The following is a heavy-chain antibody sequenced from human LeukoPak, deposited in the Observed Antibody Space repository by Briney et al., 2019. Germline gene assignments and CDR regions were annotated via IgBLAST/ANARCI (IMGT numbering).Heavy chain of an antibody. V-gene: IGHV3-43D*04. CDR2: ISWEGDTT. CDR1: GFTFDDYA. J-gene: IGHJ4*02. CDR3: TRDTDYGSATNYFDH. D-gene: IGHD3-10*01. Sequence: GGALRLSCAASGFTFDDYAMHWVRQAPGKGLEWVSLISWEGDTTYYADSVRGRFTISRDNSKNSLYLQMNSLTAGDTAFYYCTRDTDYGSATNYFDHWGQGTLVSVSS.